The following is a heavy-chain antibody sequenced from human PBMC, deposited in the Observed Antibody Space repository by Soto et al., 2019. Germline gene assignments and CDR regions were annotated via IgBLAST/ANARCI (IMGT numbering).Heavy chain of an antibody. CDR3: ARGVRLGSGWQPFDY. CDR1: GGTFSSYA. V-gene: IGHV1-69*13. Sequence: GASVKVSCKASGGTFSSYAISWVRQAPRQGLEWMGGIIPIFGTANYAQKFQGRVTITADESTSTAYIELSSLRSEDTAVYYCARGVRLGSGWQPFDYWGQGTLVTVSS. J-gene: IGHJ4*02. D-gene: IGHD6-19*01. CDR2: IIPIFGTA.